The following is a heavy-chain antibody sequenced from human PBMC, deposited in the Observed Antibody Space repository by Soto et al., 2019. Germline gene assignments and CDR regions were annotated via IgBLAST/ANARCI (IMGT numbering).Heavy chain of an antibody. V-gene: IGHV4-34*01. D-gene: IGHD3-10*02. CDR3: ARMLRPPERGHGDYGMDV. J-gene: IGHJ6*02. Sequence: PSETLSLTCAVYGESFSGYYWSWIRQPPGKGLEWIGEINHSGSTNYNPSLKSRVTISVDTSKNQFSLKLSSVTAADTAVYYCARMLRPPERGHGDYGMDVWGQGTTVTVSS. CDR2: INHSGST. CDR1: GESFSGYY.